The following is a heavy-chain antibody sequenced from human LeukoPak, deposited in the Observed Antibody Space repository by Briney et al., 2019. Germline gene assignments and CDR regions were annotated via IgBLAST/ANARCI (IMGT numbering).Heavy chain of an antibody. CDR1: GFTFTKNW. D-gene: IGHD3-9*01. J-gene: IGHJ3*02. V-gene: IGHV3-7*01. CDR2: IKQDGTEK. Sequence: PGGSLRLSCAASGFTFTKNWMTWVRQAPGKGLEWVANIKQDGTEKYYVDSVKGRFTISRDNAKNSVYLQMNSLRAEDTAIYYCARHHNYDILTGSSDAFDIWGQGTMVTVSS. CDR3: ARHHNYDILTGSSDAFDI.